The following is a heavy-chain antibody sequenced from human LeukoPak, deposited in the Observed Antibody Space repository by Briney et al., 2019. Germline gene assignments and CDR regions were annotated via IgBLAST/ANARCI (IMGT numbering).Heavy chain of an antibody. V-gene: IGHV1-46*01. CDR3: ATQSNYYYYYMDV. CDR1: GYTFTSYY. CDR2: INPSGGST. Sequence: ASVKVSCKASGYTFTSYYMHWVRQAPGQGLEWMGIINPSGGSTSYAQKFQGRVTMTRDMSTSTVYMELSSLRSEDTAVYYCATQSNYYYYYMDVWGKGTTVTVSS. J-gene: IGHJ6*03.